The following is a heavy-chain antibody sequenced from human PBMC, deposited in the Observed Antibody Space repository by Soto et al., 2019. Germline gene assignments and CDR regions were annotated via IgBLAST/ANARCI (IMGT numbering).Heavy chain of an antibody. V-gene: IGHV1-8*01. CDR2: MNPNSGNT. J-gene: IGHJ4*02. CDR1: GYTFTSYD. CDR3: AGDHRRDY. Sequence: QVQLVQSGAEVKKPGASVKVSCKASGYTFTSYDINWVRQAPGQGLEWMRWMNPNSGNTGHSQKFQGRVTRARNTFIGTAYMELSTLRSEDPHVYYCAGDHRRDYWGQGTLVAVSS.